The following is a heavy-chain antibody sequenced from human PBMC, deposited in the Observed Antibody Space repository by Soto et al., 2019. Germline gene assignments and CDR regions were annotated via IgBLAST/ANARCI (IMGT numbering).Heavy chain of an antibody. D-gene: IGHD2-15*01. V-gene: IGHV4-34*01. Sequence: QVQLQQWGAGLLKPSETLSLTCAVYGGSFSGYYWSWIRQPPGKGLEWIGEINHSGSTNYNPSLKSRVTISVDTPKNQFSLKLSSVTDADTAVYYCARAAPRYCSGGSCYSGRDYWGPGTLVTVSS. J-gene: IGHJ4*02. CDR1: GGSFSGYY. CDR3: ARAAPRYCSGGSCYSGRDY. CDR2: INHSGST.